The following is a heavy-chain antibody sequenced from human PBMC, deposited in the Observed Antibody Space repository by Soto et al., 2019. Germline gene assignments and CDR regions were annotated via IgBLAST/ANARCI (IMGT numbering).Heavy chain of an antibody. CDR3: ARNRSSWSDFQYYSLDV. D-gene: IGHD6-6*01. J-gene: IGHJ6*02. V-gene: IGHV3-30*03. CDR1: GFTFNSYG. Sequence: GGSLRLSCAASGFTFNSYGMHWVRQGPGNGLEWVAFISYDSTKTYYADSVKGRFTISRDNSNSALYVHMNSLTGEDTAVYYCARNRSSWSDFQYYSLDVWGQATTVTVYS. CDR2: ISYDSTKT.